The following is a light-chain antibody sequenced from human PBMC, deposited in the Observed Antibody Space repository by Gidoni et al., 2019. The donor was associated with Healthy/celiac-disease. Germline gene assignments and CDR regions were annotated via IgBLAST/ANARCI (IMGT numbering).Light chain of an antibody. J-gene: IGKJ1*01. CDR3: QQYYSTPPT. V-gene: IGKV4-1*01. Sequence: DIVLTLSPDSLALSLGERATITCKSSQSVLYSSNNKNYLAWYQQKPGQPPKLLIYWASTRASGVPDRFSGSGSGTDFTLTISSLQAEDVAVYYCQQYYSTPPTFGQGTKVEIK. CDR2: WAS. CDR1: QSVLYSSNNKNY.